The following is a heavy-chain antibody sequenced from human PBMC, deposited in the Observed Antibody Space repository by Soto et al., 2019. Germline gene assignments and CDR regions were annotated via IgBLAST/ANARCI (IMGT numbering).Heavy chain of an antibody. D-gene: IGHD1-1*01. Sequence: SGPTLVNPTETLTLTCTVSGFSLSNARMGVSWIRQPPGKALEWLAHIFSNDEKSYSTSLKSRLTISKDTSKSQVVLTMTNMDPEDTATYYCARIFYHWNNRGGRWFDPWGQGTLVTVSS. CDR2: IFSNDEK. CDR1: GFSLSNARMG. J-gene: IGHJ5*02. CDR3: ARIFYHWNNRGGRWFDP. V-gene: IGHV2-26*01.